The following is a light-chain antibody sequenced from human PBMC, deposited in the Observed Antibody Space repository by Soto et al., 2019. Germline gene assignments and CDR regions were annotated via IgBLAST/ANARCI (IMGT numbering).Light chain of an antibody. CDR2: AAS. CDR3: QQAHGT. CDR1: PSISYF. J-gene: IGKJ5*01. Sequence: DIQMTQSPSSLSASVGDRVTITCRASPSISYFLSWYQQKPGQAPKLLIFAASNLQSGVPSRFSGSGSGTYFTLTISSLQPEDFATYYCQQAHGTFGQGTRLDIK. V-gene: IGKV1-39*01.